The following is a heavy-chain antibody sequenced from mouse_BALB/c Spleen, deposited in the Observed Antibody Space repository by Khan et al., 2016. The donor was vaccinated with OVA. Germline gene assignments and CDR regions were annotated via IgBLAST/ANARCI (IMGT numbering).Heavy chain of an antibody. V-gene: IGHV1-4*01. CDR2: INPSKGYT. Sequence: QVQLQQSGAELARPGASVKMSCKASGYTFTSYTIHWIKERPGQGLEWIGYINPSKGYTNYTQKLKDKATLTTDKSSPTAYLKLSSLTSDDSAVYNCVRDGAYHRNDGWFAYWGQGTLVTVSA. D-gene: IGHD2-14*01. CDR3: VRDGAYHRNDGWFAY. CDR1: GYTFTSYT. J-gene: IGHJ3*01.